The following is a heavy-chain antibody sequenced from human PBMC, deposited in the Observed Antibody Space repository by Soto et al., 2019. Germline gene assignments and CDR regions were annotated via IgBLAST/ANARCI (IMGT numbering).Heavy chain of an antibody. CDR1: GFTFSSYG. J-gene: IGHJ6*02. D-gene: IGHD6-19*01. CDR2: IWYDGSNK. V-gene: IGHV3-33*01. CDR3: ARDNGDSGPIYSGMDV. Sequence: QVQLVESGGGVVQPGRSLRLSCAASGFTFSSYGMHWVRQAPGKGLEWVAVIWYDGSNKYYADSVKGRFTISRDNSKNMSDLQMNSLRAEDTAVYYCARDNGDSGPIYSGMDVWGQGTTVTVSS.